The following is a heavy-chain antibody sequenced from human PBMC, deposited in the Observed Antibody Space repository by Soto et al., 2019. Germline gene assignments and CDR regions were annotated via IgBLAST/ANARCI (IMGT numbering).Heavy chain of an antibody. J-gene: IGHJ6*02. V-gene: IGHV1-3*01. CDR2: INAGNGDI. D-gene: IGHD2-2*01. CDR3: ASSRYCISTSCHPSSFGYYYYGMDV. Sequence: ASVKVSCKASGYTLSNYAMHWVRQAPGQRLEWMGWINAGNGDIKYSQKFQGRVSITRDTSANTAYMELSSLRFEDTAVYYCASSRYCISTSCHPSSFGYYYYGMDVWGQGTTVTVSS. CDR1: GYTLSNYA.